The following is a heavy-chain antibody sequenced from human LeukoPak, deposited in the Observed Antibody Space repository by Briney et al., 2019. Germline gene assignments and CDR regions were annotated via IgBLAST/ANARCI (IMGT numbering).Heavy chain of an antibody. CDR3: ARVWYYDSPPSY. D-gene: IGHD3-22*01. CDR2: VSAYNGNT. Sequence: ASVKVSCKASGYTFTSYGISWVRQAPGQGLEWMGWVSAYNGNTNYAQKLQGRVTMTTDTSTSTAYMELRSLRSDDTAVYYCARVWYYDSPPSYWGQGTLVTVSS. J-gene: IGHJ4*02. V-gene: IGHV1-18*01. CDR1: GYTFTSYG.